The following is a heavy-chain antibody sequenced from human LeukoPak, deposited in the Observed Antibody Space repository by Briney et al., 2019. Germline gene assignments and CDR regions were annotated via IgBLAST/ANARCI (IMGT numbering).Heavy chain of an antibody. CDR3: AKDRTVGASYWYFDL. J-gene: IGHJ2*01. CDR2: ITASGTAM. CDR1: GFTFSSYS. V-gene: IGHV3-48*02. D-gene: IGHD1-26*01. Sequence: GGSLRLSCAASGFTFSSYSMNWVRQAPGKGLEWVSHITASGTAMFYADSVKGRFTISRDNAKNSLYLQMNSLRDEDTAVYYCAKDRTVGASYWYFDLWGRGTLVTVSS.